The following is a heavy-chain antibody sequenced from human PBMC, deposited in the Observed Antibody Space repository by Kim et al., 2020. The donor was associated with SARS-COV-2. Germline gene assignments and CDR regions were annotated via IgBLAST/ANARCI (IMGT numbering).Heavy chain of an antibody. V-gene: IGHV4-34*01. D-gene: IGHD1-1*01. J-gene: IGHJ6*02. Sequence: NPALKSRVTISEDTSKNQFSLTLSSVTAADTAVYYWSRRVHYAHYGRDVWGQGTTVTGSS. CDR3: SRRVHYAHYGRDV.